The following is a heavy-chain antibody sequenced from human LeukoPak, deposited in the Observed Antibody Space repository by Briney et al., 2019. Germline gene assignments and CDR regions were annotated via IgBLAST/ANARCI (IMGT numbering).Heavy chain of an antibody. CDR1: GFTFSSYS. CDR3: ARESLGYCSGSTCYYFYMDF. D-gene: IGHD2-15*01. J-gene: IGHJ6*03. Sequence: PGGSLTLSCAASGFTFSSYSMNWVRQAPGKGLEWLSYISGSRSTRYYADSVKGRFTISRDNAKNSLYLQMNSLRAEDTAVYYCARESLGYCSGSTCYYFYMDFWGKGTTVTVSS. CDR2: ISGSRSTR. V-gene: IGHV3-48*04.